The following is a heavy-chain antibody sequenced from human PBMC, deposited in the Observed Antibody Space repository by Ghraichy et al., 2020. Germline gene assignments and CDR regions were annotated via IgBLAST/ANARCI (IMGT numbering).Heavy chain of an antibody. D-gene: IGHD6-13*01. V-gene: IGHV3-30*18. CDR3: AKDRSSTWSFDY. CDR1: AFIFSNYG. Sequence: GGSLRLSCAASAFIFSNYGMHWVRQAPGKGLEWVAVISHDGSSKSYADSVKGQFTISRDDSKNTLYLQMNSLRAEDTAVYYCAKDRSSTWSFDYWGQGTLVTVSS. J-gene: IGHJ4*02. CDR2: ISHDGSSK.